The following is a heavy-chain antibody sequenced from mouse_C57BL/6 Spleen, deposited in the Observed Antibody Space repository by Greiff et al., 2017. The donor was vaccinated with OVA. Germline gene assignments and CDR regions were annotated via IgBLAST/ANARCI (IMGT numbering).Heavy chain of an antibody. V-gene: IGHV1-55*01. J-gene: IGHJ2*01. Sequence: QVHVKQPGAELVKPGASVKMSCKASGYTFTSYWITWVKQRPGQGLEWIGDIYPGSGSTNYNEKFKSKATLTVDTSSSTAYMQLSSLTSEDSAVYYCARGGYYFDYWGQGTTLTVSS. CDR3: ARGGYYFDY. CDR1: GYTFTSYW. CDR2: IYPGSGST.